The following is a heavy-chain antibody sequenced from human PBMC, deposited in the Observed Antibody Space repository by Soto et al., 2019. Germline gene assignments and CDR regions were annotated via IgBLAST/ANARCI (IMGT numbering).Heavy chain of an antibody. CDR3: ARRIAAAGDDYYYGMDV. V-gene: IGHV4-59*01. Sequence: SETPSLTCTVSGGSISSYYWSWIRQPPGKGLEWIGYIYYSGSTNYNPSLKSRVTISVDTSKNQFSLKLSSVTAADTAVYYCARRIAAAGDDYYYGMDVWGQGTTVTVSS. D-gene: IGHD6-13*01. CDR2: IYYSGST. J-gene: IGHJ6*02. CDR1: GGSISSYY.